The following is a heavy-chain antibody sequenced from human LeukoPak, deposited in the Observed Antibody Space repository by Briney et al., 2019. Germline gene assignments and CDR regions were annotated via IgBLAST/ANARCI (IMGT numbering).Heavy chain of an antibody. V-gene: IGHV3-21*01. CDR2: ISGSGYNT. Sequence: GGSLRLSCAASGFTFDSYAMSWVRQAPGKGLEWVSSISGSGYNTYYADSVKGRFTISRDNAKNSLYLQMNSLRAEDTAVYYCARVGQQLEHTFDYWGQGTLVTVSS. D-gene: IGHD6-13*01. J-gene: IGHJ4*02. CDR1: GFTFDSYA. CDR3: ARVGQQLEHTFDY.